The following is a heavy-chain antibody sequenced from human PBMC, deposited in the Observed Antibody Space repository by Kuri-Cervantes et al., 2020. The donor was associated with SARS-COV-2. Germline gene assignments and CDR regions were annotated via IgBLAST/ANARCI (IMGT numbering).Heavy chain of an antibody. J-gene: IGHJ3*02. Sequence: KVCCKGSGYSFTSYWIGWVRQMPGKGLEWMGIIYPGDSDTRYSPSFQGQVTISADKSISTAYLQWSSLKASDTAMYYCARAFVVVPAASQGAFDIWGQGTMVTVSS. V-gene: IGHV5-51*01. D-gene: IGHD2-2*01. CDR1: GYSFTSYW. CDR2: IYPGDSDT. CDR3: ARAFVVVPAASQGAFDI.